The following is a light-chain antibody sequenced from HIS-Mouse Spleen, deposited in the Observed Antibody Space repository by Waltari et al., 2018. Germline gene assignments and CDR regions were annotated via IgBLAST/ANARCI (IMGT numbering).Light chain of an antibody. CDR3: NSRDSSGNHVV. CDR1: KLGDKF. V-gene: IGLV3-1*01. Sequence: SYELTQPPSVSVSPGQTASITCPGDKLGDKFACWYQQKPGQSPVLIIYQDSKRPSGIPERFSGSNSGNTASLTITGAQAEDEADYYCNSRDSSGNHVVFGGGTKLTVL. CDR2: QDS. J-gene: IGLJ2*01.